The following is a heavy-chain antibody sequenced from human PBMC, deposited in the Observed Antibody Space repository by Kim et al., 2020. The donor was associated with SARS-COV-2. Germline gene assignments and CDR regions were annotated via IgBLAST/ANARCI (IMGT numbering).Heavy chain of an antibody. CDR3: AKMDYDFWSMSFRIYYYYGMDV. D-gene: IGHD3-3*01. V-gene: IGHV3-30*18. Sequence: GGSLRLSCVASGFTFSSYGMHWVRQAPGKGLEWVAVISYDGSNKYYADSVKGRFTISRDNSKNTLYLQMNSLRAEDTAVYYCAKMDYDFWSMSFRIYYYYGMDVWGQGTTVTVSS. CDR1: GFTFSSYG. CDR2: ISYDGSNK. J-gene: IGHJ6*02.